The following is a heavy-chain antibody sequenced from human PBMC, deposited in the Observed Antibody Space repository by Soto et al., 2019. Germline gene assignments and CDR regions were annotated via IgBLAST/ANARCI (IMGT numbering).Heavy chain of an antibody. J-gene: IGHJ3*02. V-gene: IGHV4-4*02. CDR3: AYSSGWYRHDI. D-gene: IGHD6-19*01. CDR1: GDSISSPKW. Sequence: QVQLQESGPGLVKPSGTLSLTCAVSGDSISSPKWWTWVRQPPGKGLEWIGDILHSGSTNYNPSLKSRVTILVDKSKNQFSLNLDSVTAADTAVYYCAYSSGWYRHDIWGQGTLVTVSS. CDR2: ILHSGST.